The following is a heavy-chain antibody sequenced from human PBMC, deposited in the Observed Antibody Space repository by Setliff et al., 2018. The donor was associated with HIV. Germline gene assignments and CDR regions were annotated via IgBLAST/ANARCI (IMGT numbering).Heavy chain of an antibody. D-gene: IGHD3-9*01. Sequence: GESLKISCKDSGDKYNNYWLGWVRQMPGEGLEWIGVIYPSDSDTRYSPSFKGQVTISADKSINTAYLQWGGLRASDTAIYYCTKGGGLNFRWHDWFVKIWGQGTPVTVSS. J-gene: IGHJ4*03. CDR1: GDKYNNYW. CDR2: IYPSDSDT. V-gene: IGHV5-51*01. CDR3: TKGGGLNFRWHDWFVKI.